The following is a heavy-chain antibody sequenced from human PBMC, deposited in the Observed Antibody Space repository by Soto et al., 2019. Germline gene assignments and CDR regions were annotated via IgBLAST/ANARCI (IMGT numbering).Heavy chain of an antibody. J-gene: IGHJ5*02. D-gene: IGHD2-15*01. Sequence: QVQLVQSGAEVKQPGSSVKVSCKASGGTFNSYTISWVRQAPGQGLEWMGRIIPILSVAKYAQNFQGRVTITADKSTRTAYMELSSLRSEDTAVYYCAVGCCSGGNCYSELYNWFDPWGQGTLVTVSS. CDR3: AVGCCSGGNCYSELYNWFDP. V-gene: IGHV1-69*02. CDR2: IIPILSVA. CDR1: GGTFNSYT.